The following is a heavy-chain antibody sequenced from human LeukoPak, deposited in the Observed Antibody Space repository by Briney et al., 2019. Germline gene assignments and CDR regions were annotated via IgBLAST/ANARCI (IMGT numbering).Heavy chain of an antibody. Sequence: GASVKVSCKASGYTFTSYDINWVRQATGQGLEWMGWMNPNSGNTGYAQKFQGRVTMTRNTSISTAYMELSSLRSEDTAVYYCARHYGSGSYTYYYYGMDVWGQGTTVTVSS. D-gene: IGHD3-10*01. J-gene: IGHJ6*02. CDR1: GYTFTSYD. CDR2: MNPNSGNT. CDR3: ARHYGSGSYTYYYYGMDV. V-gene: IGHV1-8*01.